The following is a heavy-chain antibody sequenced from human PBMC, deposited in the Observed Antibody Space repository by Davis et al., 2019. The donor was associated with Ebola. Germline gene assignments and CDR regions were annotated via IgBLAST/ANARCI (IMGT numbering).Heavy chain of an antibody. V-gene: IGHV5-51*01. Sequence: GESLKISCKGSGYSFTSYWIGWVRQLPGKGLEWMGIIYPGDSDTRYSPSFQGQVTISVDKSISTAYLQWSSLKASDTAMYYCARQESIVGATGLDYWGQGTLVIVSS. CDR3: ARQESIVGATGLDY. J-gene: IGHJ4*02. CDR2: IYPGDSDT. D-gene: IGHD1-26*01. CDR1: GYSFTSYW.